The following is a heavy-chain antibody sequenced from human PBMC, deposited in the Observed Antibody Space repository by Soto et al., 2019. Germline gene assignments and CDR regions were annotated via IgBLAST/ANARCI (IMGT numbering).Heavy chain of an antibody. Sequence: EVQLLESGGGLVQPGGSLRLSCAASGFTFTSYAMSWVRQAPGKGLEWVSAISGSGISTYYADSVKGRFTISRDNSKNTLYLQMNSLRDEDTAVYYCATKDSHEAFDYWGRGTLVTVSS. J-gene: IGHJ4*02. D-gene: IGHD5-18*01. CDR3: ATKDSHEAFDY. CDR2: ISGSGIST. CDR1: GFTFTSYA. V-gene: IGHV3-23*01.